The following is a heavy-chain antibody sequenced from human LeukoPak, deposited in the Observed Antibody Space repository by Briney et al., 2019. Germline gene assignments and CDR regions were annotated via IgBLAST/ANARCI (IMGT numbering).Heavy chain of an antibody. CDR3: ARPRTTTMPSLFQH. D-gene: IGHD1/OR15-1a*01. CDR1: GFTFSSYA. V-gene: IGHV3-30-3*01. J-gene: IGHJ1*01. CDR2: ISYDGSNK. Sequence: QPGRSLRLSCAASGFTFSSYAMHWVRQAPGKGLEWVAVISYDGSNKYYADPVKGRFTISRDNSKNTLYLQMNSLRAEDTAVYYCARPRTTTMPSLFQHWGQGTLVTVSS.